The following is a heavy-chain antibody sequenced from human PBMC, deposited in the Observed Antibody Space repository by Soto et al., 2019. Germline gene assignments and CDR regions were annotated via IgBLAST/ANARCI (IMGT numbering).Heavy chain of an antibody. V-gene: IGHV4-31*03. CDR2: IYYSGST. CDR1: GGSISSGGYY. Sequence: QVQRQESGPGLVKPSQTLSLTCTVSGGSISSGGYYWSWIRQHPGKGLEWIGYIYYSGSTYYNPTLKSRVTISVDTSNNQFSLKLSSVTAADTAVYYCAKGEIGFGELSYRWFDPWGQGTLVTVSS. J-gene: IGHJ5*02. CDR3: AKGEIGFGELSYRWFDP. D-gene: IGHD3-10*01.